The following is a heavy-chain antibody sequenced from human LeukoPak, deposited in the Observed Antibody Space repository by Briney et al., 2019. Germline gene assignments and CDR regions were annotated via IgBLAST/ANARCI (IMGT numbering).Heavy chain of an antibody. CDR2: ISGSGGST. CDR3: ALDYYDSSGYYYQGTFDY. D-gene: IGHD3-22*01. J-gene: IGHJ4*02. V-gene: IGHV3-23*01. Sequence: GGSLRLSCAASGFTFSSYAMSWVRQAPGKGLEWISAISGSGGSTYYADSVKGRFTISGDNSKNTLYLQMNSLRAEDTAVYYCALDYYDSSGYYYQGTFDYWGQGTLVTVSS. CDR1: GFTFSSYA.